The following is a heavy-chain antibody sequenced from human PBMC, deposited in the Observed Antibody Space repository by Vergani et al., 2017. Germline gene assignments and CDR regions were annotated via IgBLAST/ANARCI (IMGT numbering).Heavy chain of an antibody. V-gene: IGHV3-9*01. CDR2: ISWNSGSI. CDR1: GFTFDDYA. J-gene: IGHJ4*02. CDR3: AKAPKYSSSWYYFDY. D-gene: IGHD6-13*01. Sequence: VQLVESGGGVVQPGRSLRLSCAASGFTFDDYAMHWVRQAPGKGLEWVSGISWNSGSIGYADSVKGRFTISRDNAKNSLYLQMNSLRAEDTALYYCAKAPKYSSSWYYFDYWGQGTLVTVSS.